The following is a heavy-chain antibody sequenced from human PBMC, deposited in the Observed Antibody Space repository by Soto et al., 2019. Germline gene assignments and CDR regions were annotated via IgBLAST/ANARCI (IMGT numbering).Heavy chain of an antibody. V-gene: IGHV1-8*01. CDR2: MQPSTGRT. J-gene: IGHJ4*02. CDR3: ARGVSAGVDY. CDR1: GYSFTSLD. Sequence: QVQLVQSGAEVREPGASVKVSCKASGYSFTSLDINWVRQTAGQGLEWMGWMQPSTGRTGYAQKFQGRVNMTSDTSINTDYMELTPLASDDTAFYYCARGVSAGVDYWGQGTLVTVSS. D-gene: IGHD1-26*01.